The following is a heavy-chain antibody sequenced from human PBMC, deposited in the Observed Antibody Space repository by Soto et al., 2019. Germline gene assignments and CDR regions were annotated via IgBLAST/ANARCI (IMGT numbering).Heavy chain of an antibody. CDR3: ARDQGFGELLSTEYYYYYYMDV. Sequence: GSLRLSCAASGFTFSSYNMYWVRQAPGKGLEWVSYISSSSSTIYYADSVKGRFTISRDNAKNSLYLQMNSLRAEDTAVYYCARDQGFGELLSTEYYYYYYMDVWGKGTTVTVS. CDR1: GFTFSSYN. V-gene: IGHV3-48*01. CDR2: ISSSSSTI. D-gene: IGHD3-10*01. J-gene: IGHJ6*03.